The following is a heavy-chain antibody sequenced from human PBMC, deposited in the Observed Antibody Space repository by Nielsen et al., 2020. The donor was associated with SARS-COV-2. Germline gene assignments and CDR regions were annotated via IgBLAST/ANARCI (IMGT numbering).Heavy chain of an antibody. J-gene: IGHJ6*02. CDR2: INHSGST. CDR3: ARGLLWFGELSGRDGMDV. V-gene: IGHV4-34*01. Sequence: SETLSLTCAVYGGSFSGYYWSWIRQPPGKGLEWTGEINHSGSTNYNPSLKSRVTISVDTSKNQFSLKLSSVTAADTAVYYCARGLLWFGELSGRDGMDVWGQGTTVTVSS. D-gene: IGHD3-10*01. CDR1: GGSFSGYY.